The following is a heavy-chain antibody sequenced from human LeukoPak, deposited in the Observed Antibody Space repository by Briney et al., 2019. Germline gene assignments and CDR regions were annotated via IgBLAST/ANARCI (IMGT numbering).Heavy chain of an antibody. CDR2: IYYSGST. D-gene: IGHD1-26*01. V-gene: IGHV4-59*01. Sequence: PSETLSLTCTVSGGSISGYYWSWIRQPPGKGLEWIGYIYYSGSTSYNPSLKSRVTTSVDTSKKQFSLKLSSVTAADTAFYYCARYIVSYPHDAFDIWGQGTMVTVSS. CDR3: ARYIVSYPHDAFDI. CDR1: GGSISGYY. J-gene: IGHJ3*02.